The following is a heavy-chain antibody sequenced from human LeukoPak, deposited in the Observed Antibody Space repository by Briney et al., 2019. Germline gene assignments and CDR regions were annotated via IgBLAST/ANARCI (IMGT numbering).Heavy chain of an antibody. V-gene: IGHV4-30-4*08. CDR2: IYYSGST. Sequence: KPSETLSLTCTVSGGSVSSGSYYWSWIRQPPGKGLEWIGYIYYSGSTYYNPSLKSRVTISVDTSKNQFSLKLSSVTAADTAVYYCAREGEARGSLYFDYWGQGTLVTVSS. D-gene: IGHD1-26*01. CDR3: AREGEARGSLYFDY. CDR1: GGSVSSGSYY. J-gene: IGHJ4*02.